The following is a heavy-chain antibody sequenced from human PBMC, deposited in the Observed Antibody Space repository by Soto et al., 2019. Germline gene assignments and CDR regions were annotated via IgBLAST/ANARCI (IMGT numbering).Heavy chain of an antibody. CDR2: INWNNDIL. J-gene: IGHJ4*02. V-gene: IGHV3-9*01. CDR1: GVTFDDYA. Sequence: PGGTLRLSCAPSGVTFDDYAIHRARQTPGKGLEWVAGINWNNDILGYADSVKGRFTISRDNAKNSLYLQMNTPRVEDTALYYCAKDMSRLVPGPFEYWGQGALVTVSS. CDR3: AKDMSRLVPGPFEY. D-gene: IGHD6-6*01.